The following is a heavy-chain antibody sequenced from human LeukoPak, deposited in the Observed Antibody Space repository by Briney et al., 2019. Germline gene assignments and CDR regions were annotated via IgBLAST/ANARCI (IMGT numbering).Heavy chain of an antibody. CDR3: ARDRLVVGAGGGVDY. CDR1: GFTFSTYW. V-gene: IGHV3-7*01. Sequence: PGGSLRLSCAASGFTFSTYWMSWVRQAPGKGLEWVANIKQDGSEKYYVDSVKGRFTISRDNAKNSLYLQMSSLRAEDTAVYYCARDRLVVGAGGGVDYWGQGTLVPVSS. CDR2: IKQDGSEK. J-gene: IGHJ4*02. D-gene: IGHD1-26*01.